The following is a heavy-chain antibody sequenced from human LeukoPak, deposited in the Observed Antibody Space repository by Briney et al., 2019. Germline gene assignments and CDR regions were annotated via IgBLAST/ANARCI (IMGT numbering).Heavy chain of an antibody. CDR2: INHSGST. CDR1: GGSFSGYY. V-gene: IGHV4-34*01. D-gene: IGHD3-10*01. J-gene: IGHJ4*02. Sequence: SETLSLTCAVYGGSFSGYYWSWIRQPPGKGLEWIGEINHSGSTNYNPSLKSRVTISVDTSKNQFSLKLSSVTAADTAVYYCARGSFLTIIMVRGVSFDYWGQGTLVTVSS. CDR3: ARGSFLTIIMVRGVSFDY.